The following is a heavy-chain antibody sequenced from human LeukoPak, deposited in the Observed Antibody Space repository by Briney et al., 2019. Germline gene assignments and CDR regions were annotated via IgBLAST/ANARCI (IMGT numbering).Heavy chain of an antibody. J-gene: IGHJ5*02. CDR1: GGAISSTY. Sequence: PSETLSLTCTVLGGAISSTYWSWSGKPPGKGLECIGCMYHSGSTNYNPSLKSRVTISVVTAQNQFSLQLRPVTREDLATYYCARLEVGELNWFHPWGQGTLVTVSS. CDR2: MYHSGST. CDR3: ARLEVGELNWFHP. D-gene: IGHD3-10*01. V-gene: IGHV4-59*01.